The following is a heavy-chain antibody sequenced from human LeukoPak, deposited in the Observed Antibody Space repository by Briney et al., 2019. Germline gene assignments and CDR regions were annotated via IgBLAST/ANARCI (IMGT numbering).Heavy chain of an antibody. V-gene: IGHV6-1*01. CDR1: GGSVSSNRAA. D-gene: IGHD1-26*01. J-gene: IGHJ4*02. CDR3: ARGRGELIDY. CDR2: TYYRSKWYN. Sequence: PSQTLSLTCAISGGSVSSNRAAWNRIRRSPSRGLEWLGRTYYRSKWYNDYAVSVTSRITINPDTSKNQFSLQLNSVTPEDTAVYYCARGRGELIDYWGQGTLVTVSS.